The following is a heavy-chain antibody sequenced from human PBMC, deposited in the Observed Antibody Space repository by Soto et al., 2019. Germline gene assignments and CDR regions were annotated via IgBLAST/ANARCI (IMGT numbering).Heavy chain of an antibody. CDR3: ARLGGSGWFLDYYYYGMDV. J-gene: IGHJ6*02. CDR1: GYSFTSYW. Sequence: LGESLKISCKGSGYSFTSYWISWVRQMPGKGLEWMGRIDPSDSYTNYSPSFQGHVTISADKSISTAYLQWSSLKASDTAMYYCARLGGSGWFLDYYYYGMDVWGQGTTVTVSS. D-gene: IGHD6-19*01. V-gene: IGHV5-10-1*01. CDR2: IDPSDSYT.